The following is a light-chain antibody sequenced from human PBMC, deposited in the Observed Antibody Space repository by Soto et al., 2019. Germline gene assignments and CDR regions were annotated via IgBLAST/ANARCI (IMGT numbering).Light chain of an antibody. Sequence: EIVMTQSPATLSVSPGERATLSCRASQSVSSNLAWYQQEPGQAPRLLIYGASSRATGIPDRFSGSGSGTDFTLTISRLEPEDFAVYYCQQYGRTFGQGTKVDI. CDR1: QSVSSN. CDR3: QQYGRT. V-gene: IGKV3-20*01. J-gene: IGKJ1*01. CDR2: GAS.